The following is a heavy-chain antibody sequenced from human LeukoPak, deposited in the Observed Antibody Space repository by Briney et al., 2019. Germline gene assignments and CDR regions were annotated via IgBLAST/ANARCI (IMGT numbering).Heavy chain of an antibody. CDR3: GRHTGYSNFDY. Sequence: GESLKISCKGSGYTYTSYWIGWVRQMPGKGLEGVVIIYPGDSDTRYSPSFQGQVTMSADKCSSTAYLQWSSLKASDTAMYYCGRHTGYSNFDYWGQGTLVTVSS. D-gene: IGHD6-13*01. J-gene: IGHJ4*02. CDR1: GYTYTSYW. V-gene: IGHV5-51*01. CDR2: IYPGDSDT.